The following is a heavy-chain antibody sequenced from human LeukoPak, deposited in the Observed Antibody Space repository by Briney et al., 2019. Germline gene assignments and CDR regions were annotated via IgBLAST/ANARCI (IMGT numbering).Heavy chain of an antibody. J-gene: IGHJ3*02. V-gene: IGHV3-74*01. CDR3: ARAYYYEAFDI. CDR2: IKSDGSST. D-gene: IGHD3-22*01. CDR1: GFPFSSYW. Sequence: GGSLRLSCAASGFPFSSYWMHWVRQAPGKGLVWVSRIKSDGSSTSYADSVKGRFTISRDNAKNSLYLQMNSLRAEDTAVYYCARAYYYEAFDIWGQGTMVTVSS.